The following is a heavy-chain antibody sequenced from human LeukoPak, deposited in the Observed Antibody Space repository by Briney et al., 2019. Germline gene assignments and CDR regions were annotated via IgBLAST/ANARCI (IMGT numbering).Heavy chain of an antibody. CDR3: ARDRETAHDY. J-gene: IGHJ4*02. CDR1: GGSISSSTHY. V-gene: IGHV4-39*07. Sequence: PSETLSLTCTVSGGSISSSTHYWGWIRQPPGKGLEWIGSIYYSGSTYYNPSLKSRVTISVDTSKNQFSLKLSSVTAADTAVYYCARDRETAHDYWGQGTLVTVSS. D-gene: IGHD1-26*01. CDR2: IYYSGST.